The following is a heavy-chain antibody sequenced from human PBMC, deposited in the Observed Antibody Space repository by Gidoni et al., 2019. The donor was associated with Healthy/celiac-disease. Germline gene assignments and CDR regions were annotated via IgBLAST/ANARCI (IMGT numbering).Heavy chain of an antibody. V-gene: IGHV3-30*03. CDR3: ATHVLVRGVFDY. Sequence: QVQLVESGGGVVQPGRSLRLSCAASGFTFSSYGMHWVRQAPGKGLEWVAVISYDGSNKYYADSVKVRFTISRDNSKNTLYLQMNSLRAEDTAVYYCATHVLVRGVFDYWGQGTLVTVSS. CDR1: GFTFSSYG. J-gene: IGHJ4*02. CDR2: ISYDGSNK. D-gene: IGHD3-10*01.